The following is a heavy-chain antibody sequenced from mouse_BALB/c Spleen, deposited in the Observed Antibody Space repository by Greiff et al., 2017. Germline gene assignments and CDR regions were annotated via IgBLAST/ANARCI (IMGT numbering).Heavy chain of an antibody. Sequence: VQGVESGPGLVAPSQSLSITCTASGFSLTGYGVNWVRQHPGKGLEWLGMIWGDGSTDYNSALKSRLSISKDNSKCQVFLKMNSLQTDDTARYYYARETYGQGFAYWGQGTLVTVSA. CDR3: ARETYGQGFAY. D-gene: IGHD1-1*02. V-gene: IGHV2-6-7*01. J-gene: IGHJ3*01. CDR1: GFSLTGYG. CDR2: IWGDGST.